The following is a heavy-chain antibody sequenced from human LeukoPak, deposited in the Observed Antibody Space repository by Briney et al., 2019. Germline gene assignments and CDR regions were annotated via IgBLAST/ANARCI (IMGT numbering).Heavy chain of an antibody. CDR1: GFTFSSYG. D-gene: IGHD4-17*01. V-gene: IGHV3-33*01. CDR3: ARAQYDYGDYDGTYYYGMDV. CDR2: IWYDGSNK. Sequence: GGSLRLSCAASGFTFSSYGMHWVRQAPGKGLEWVAVIWYDGSNKYYADSVKGRFTISRDNSKNTLYLQMNSLRAEDTAVYYCARAQYDYGDYDGTYYYGMDVWGKGTTVTVSS. J-gene: IGHJ6*04.